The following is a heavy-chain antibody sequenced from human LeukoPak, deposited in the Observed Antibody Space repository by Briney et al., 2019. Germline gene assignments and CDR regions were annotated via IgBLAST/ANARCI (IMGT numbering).Heavy chain of an antibody. D-gene: IGHD3-10*01. Sequence: PGGSLRLSCAASGFTFSDYYMSWIRQAPGKGLEWVSYISSSGSTIYYADSVKGRFTISRDNAKNSLYLQMNGLRAEDTAVYYCARDYYYGSGSYYNGFYGMDVWGQGTTVTVSS. CDR3: ARDYYYGSGSYYNGFYGMDV. CDR1: GFTFSDYY. CDR2: ISSSGSTI. V-gene: IGHV3-11*01. J-gene: IGHJ6*02.